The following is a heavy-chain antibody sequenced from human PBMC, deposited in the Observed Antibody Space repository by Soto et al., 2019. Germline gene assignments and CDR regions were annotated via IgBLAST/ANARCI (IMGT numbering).Heavy chain of an antibody. J-gene: IGHJ4*02. CDR2: INPNSGGT. CDR1: GYTFTGYY. Sequence: ASVKVSCKASGYTFTGYYMHWVRQAPGQGLEWMGWINPNSGGTNYAQKFQGRVTMTRDTSISTAYMELSRLRSDDTAVYYCARDLGGYSYGYSDYWGQGTLVTVSS. CDR3: ARDLGGYSYGYSDY. V-gene: IGHV1-2*02. D-gene: IGHD5-18*01.